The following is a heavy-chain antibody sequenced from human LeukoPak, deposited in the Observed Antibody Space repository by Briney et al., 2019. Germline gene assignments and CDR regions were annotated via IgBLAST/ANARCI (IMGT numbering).Heavy chain of an antibody. Sequence: GGSLRLSCAASGVTLSTYAMSWARQAPGKGLEWVSVIYSGGSTYYADSVKGRFTISRDNSKNTLYLQMNSLRAEDTAVYYCAVSSSWHSEYFQHWGQGTLVTVSS. CDR1: GVTLSTYA. J-gene: IGHJ1*01. D-gene: IGHD6-13*01. V-gene: IGHV3-53*01. CDR2: IYSGGST. CDR3: AVSSSWHSEYFQH.